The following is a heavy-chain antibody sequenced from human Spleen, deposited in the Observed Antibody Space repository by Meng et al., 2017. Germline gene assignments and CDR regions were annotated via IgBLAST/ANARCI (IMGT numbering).Heavy chain of an antibody. CDR3: AREGGYTGYEIDY. CDR2: IWYDGRNK. CDR1: GFTFSNYG. D-gene: IGHD5-12*01. J-gene: IGHJ4*02. V-gene: IGHV3-33*01. Sequence: QVQLVEAGGGVVQPGRSLRFSCVASGFTFSNYGMNWVRQSPGKGLEWVALIWYDGRNKNYADSVKGRFTISRDNSKNTLYLQMNYVRAEDTAVYYCAREGGYTGYEIDYWGQGTLVTVSS.